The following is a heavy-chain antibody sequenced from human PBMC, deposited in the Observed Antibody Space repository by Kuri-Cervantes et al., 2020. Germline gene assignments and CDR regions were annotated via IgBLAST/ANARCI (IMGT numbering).Heavy chain of an antibody. CDR1: GFTFSSYW. D-gene: IGHD3-22*01. CDR2: IKQDGSEK. CDR3: AKALYDSSGFYYYYYGMDV. V-gene: IGHV3-7*01. J-gene: IGHJ6*02. Sequence: GESLKISCAASGFTFSSYWMSWVRQAPGKGLEWVANIKQDGSEKYYVDSVKGRFTISRDNAKNSLYLQMNSLRAEDTAVYYCAKALYDSSGFYYYYYGMDVWGQGTTVTDSS.